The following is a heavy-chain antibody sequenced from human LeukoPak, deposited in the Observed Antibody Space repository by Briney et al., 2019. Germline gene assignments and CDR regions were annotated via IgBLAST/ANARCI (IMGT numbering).Heavy chain of an antibody. D-gene: IGHD5-12*01. J-gene: IGHJ4*02. CDR2: IYYSGST. CDR1: GGSISSYY. Sequence: SQTLSLTCTVSGGSISSYYWSWIRQPPGKGLEWIGYIYYSGSTNYNPSLKSRVTISVDTSKNQFSLKLSSVTAADTAVYYCARDKGVAREGYFDYWGQGTLVTVSS. CDR3: ARDKGVAREGYFDY. V-gene: IGHV4-59*01.